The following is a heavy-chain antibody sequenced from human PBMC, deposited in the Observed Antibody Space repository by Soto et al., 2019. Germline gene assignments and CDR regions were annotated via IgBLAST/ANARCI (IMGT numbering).Heavy chain of an antibody. J-gene: IGHJ5*02. V-gene: IGHV4-34*01. CDR3: ATRITVFGLLIPPFDP. CDR1: GGSVNGYY. D-gene: IGHD3-3*01. CDR2: INHTGGT. Sequence: SETLSLTCAVYGGSVNGYYWSWIRQPPGKGLEWIGEINHTGGTHYDPSLKSRVTMSVDTSKNQFSLRLSSVTAADTAIYYCATRITVFGLLIPPFDPWGQGTQVTVSS.